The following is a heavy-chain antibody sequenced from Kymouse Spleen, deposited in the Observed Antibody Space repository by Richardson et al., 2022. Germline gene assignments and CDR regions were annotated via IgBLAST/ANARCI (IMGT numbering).Heavy chain of an antibody. D-gene: IGHD3-10*01. Sequence: QVQLQESGPGLVKPSGTLSLTCAVSGGSISSSNWWSWVRQPPGKGLEWIGEIYHSGSTNYNPSLKSRVTISVDKSKNQFSLKLSSVTAADTAVYYCARDERDYYGSGRFYYYYGMDVWGQGTTVTVSS. V-gene: IGHV4-4*02. CDR1: GGSISSSNW. CDR2: IYHSGST. CDR3: ARDERDYYGSGRFYYYYGMDV. J-gene: IGHJ6*02.